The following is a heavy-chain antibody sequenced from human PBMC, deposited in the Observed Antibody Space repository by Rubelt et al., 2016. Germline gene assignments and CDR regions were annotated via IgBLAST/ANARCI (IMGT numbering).Heavy chain of an antibody. D-gene: IGHD6-13*01. V-gene: IGHV1-46*01. CDR2: INPSGGST. CDR3: ARDLIAAAGSGDY. J-gene: IGHJ4*02. Sequence: PGRGLEWMGIINPSGGSTSYAQKFQGRVTMTRDTSTSTAYMELRSLRSDDTAVYYCARDLIAAAGSGDYWGQGTLVTVSS.